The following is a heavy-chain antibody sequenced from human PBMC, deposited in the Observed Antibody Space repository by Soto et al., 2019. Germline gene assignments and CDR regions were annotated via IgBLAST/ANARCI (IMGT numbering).Heavy chain of an antibody. D-gene: IGHD6-13*01. CDR1: GFTFNTYS. J-gene: IGHJ6*02. Sequence: HPGGSLRLSCAASGFTFNTYSMNWVRQAPGKGLEWVAVISYDGSNKYYADSVKGRFTISRDNSKNTLYLQMNSLRAEDTAVYYCAKDARIAAAGTRNYYYYGMDVWGQGTTVTVSS. CDR2: ISYDGSNK. CDR3: AKDARIAAAGTRNYYYYGMDV. V-gene: IGHV3-30*18.